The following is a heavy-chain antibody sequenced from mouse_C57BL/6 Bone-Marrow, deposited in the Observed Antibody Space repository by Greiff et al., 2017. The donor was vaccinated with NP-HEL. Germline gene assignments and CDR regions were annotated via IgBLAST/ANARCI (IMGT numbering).Heavy chain of an antibody. J-gene: IGHJ2*01. D-gene: IGHD2-3*01. CDR1: GYTFTSYW. Sequence: QVQLKQPGAELVRPGTSVKLSCKASGYTFTSYWMHWVKQRPGQGLEWIGVIDPSDSYTNYNQKFKGKATLTVDTSSSTAYMQLSSLTSEDSAVYYCARGGDYDGYYVWGQGTTLTVSS. CDR3: ARGGDYDGYYV. CDR2: IDPSDSYT. V-gene: IGHV1-59*01.